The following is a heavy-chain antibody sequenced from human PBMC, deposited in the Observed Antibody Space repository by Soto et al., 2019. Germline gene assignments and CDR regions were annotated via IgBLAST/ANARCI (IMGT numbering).Heavy chain of an antibody. V-gene: IGHV3-23*01. CDR2: ISGGGGST. CDR3: AKDFLRITDAGTFDY. D-gene: IGHD6-13*01. Sequence: PGGSLGLSCAASGFTFSSYVMSWVRQAPGKGLEWVSTISGGGGSTYYADSVKGRFTISRDNSKNTLYLQMNSLRAEDTAVYYCAKDFLRITDAGTFDYWGQGTLVTVSS. CDR1: GFTFSSYV. J-gene: IGHJ4*02.